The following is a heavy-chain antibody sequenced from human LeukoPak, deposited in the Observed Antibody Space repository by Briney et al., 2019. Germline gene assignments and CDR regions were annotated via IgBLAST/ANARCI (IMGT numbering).Heavy chain of an antibody. CDR2: FDPEDGET. V-gene: IGHV1-24*01. CDR1: GYTLTELS. Sequence: ASVKVSCKVSGYTLTELSMHWVRQAPGKGLEWMGCFDPEDGETIYAQKVQGRVTMTEDTSTDTDYMELSSLRSEDTAVYYCGTMRGNPGAFDIWGQGTMVTVSS. CDR3: GTMRGNPGAFDI. J-gene: IGHJ3*02. D-gene: IGHD3-22*01.